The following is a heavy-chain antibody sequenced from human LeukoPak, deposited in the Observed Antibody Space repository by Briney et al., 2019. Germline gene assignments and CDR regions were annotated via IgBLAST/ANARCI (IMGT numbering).Heavy chain of an antibody. V-gene: IGHV4-34*01. CDR3: ANNDYSNYGSDY. CDR2: INHSGST. J-gene: IGHJ4*02. Sequence: SETLSLTCAVYGGSFSGYYWSWIRQPPGKGLEWIGEINHSGSTNYNPSLKRRVTISVDTSKNQFSLKLSSVTAADTAVYYCANNDYSNYGSDYWGQGTLVTVSS. CDR1: GGSFSGYY. D-gene: IGHD4-11*01.